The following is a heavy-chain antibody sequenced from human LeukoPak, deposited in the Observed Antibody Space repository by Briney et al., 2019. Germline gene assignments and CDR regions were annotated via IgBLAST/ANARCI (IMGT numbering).Heavy chain of an antibody. V-gene: IGHV3-23*01. D-gene: IGHD3-16*02. CDR2: ISGSGGST. Sequence: PGGSLRLSCAASGFSFSSYGMSWVRQAPGKGLEWVSAISGSGGSTYYADSVKGRFTISRDNSKNTLYLQMNSLRAEDTAVYYCATLPHSSPYDYVWGSYRYFDYWGQGTLVTVSS. J-gene: IGHJ4*02. CDR3: ATLPHSSPYDYVWGSYRYFDY. CDR1: GFSFSSYG.